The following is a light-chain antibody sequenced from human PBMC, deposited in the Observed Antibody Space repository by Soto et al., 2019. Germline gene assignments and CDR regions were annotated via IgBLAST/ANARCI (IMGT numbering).Light chain of an antibody. CDR2: GNN. J-gene: IGLJ1*01. Sequence: QSVLTQPPSVSGAPGQRVTISCTGSSSNIGAGYDVHWYQQLPGTAPKLLIYGNNNRPSGVPDRFSGSKSGTSASLAITGLHAEDEAYYYCQSYDSSLNVFGTGTKLTVL. CDR1: SSNIGAGYD. CDR3: QSYDSSLNV. V-gene: IGLV1-40*01.